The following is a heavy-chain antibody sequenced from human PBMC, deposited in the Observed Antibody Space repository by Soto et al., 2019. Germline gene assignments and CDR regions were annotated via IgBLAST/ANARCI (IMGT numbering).Heavy chain of an antibody. CDR2: ISYDGSNK. J-gene: IGHJ3*02. D-gene: IGHD2-15*01. V-gene: IGHV3-30*18. CDR3: AKDLRVLVAADAFDI. CDR1: GCTFSSYG. Sequence: QVQLVESGGGVVQPGRSLRLSCAASGCTFSSYGMHWVRQAPGKGLEWVAVISYDGSNKYYADSVKGRFTISRDNSKNTLYLQMNSLRAEDTAVYYCAKDLRVLVAADAFDIWGQGTMVTVSS.